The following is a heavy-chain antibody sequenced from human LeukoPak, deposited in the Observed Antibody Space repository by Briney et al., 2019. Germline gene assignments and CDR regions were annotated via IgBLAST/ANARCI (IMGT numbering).Heavy chain of an antibody. CDR3: ASQRVHGRDGYNIDY. V-gene: IGHV3-30*02. CDR1: GFTFSSYG. Sequence: GGSLRLSCAASGFTFSSYGMHWVRQAPGKGLEWVAFIRYDGSNKYYADSVKGRFTISRDNAKNSLYLQMNSLRAEDTAVYYCASQRVHGRDGYNIDYWGQGTLVTVSS. J-gene: IGHJ4*02. CDR2: IRYDGSNK. D-gene: IGHD5-24*01.